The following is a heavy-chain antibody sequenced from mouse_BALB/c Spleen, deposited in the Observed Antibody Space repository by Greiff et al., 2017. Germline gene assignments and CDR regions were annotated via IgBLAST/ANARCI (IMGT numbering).Heavy chain of an antibody. J-gene: IGHJ3*01. CDR2: IWSGGST. CDR1: GFSLTSYG. Sequence: QVQLQQSGPGLVQPSQSLSITCTVSGFSLTSYGVHWVRQSPGKGLEWLGVIWSGGSTDYNAAFISRLSISKDNSKSQVFFKMNSLQANDTAIYYCASESTMITPFAYWGQGTLVTVSA. V-gene: IGHV2-2*02. CDR3: ASESTMITPFAY. D-gene: IGHD2-4*01.